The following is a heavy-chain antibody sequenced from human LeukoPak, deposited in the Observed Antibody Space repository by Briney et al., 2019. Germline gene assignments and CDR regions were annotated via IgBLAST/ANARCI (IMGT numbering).Heavy chain of an antibody. D-gene: IGHD1-1*01. CDR3: AHRSLTGTPDY. J-gene: IGHJ4*02. CDR2: IYWNDDE. Sequence: SGPTLVKPTQTLTLTCTFSGFSLSTSGVGVGWIRQPPGKALEWLALIYWNDDERYSPSLKSRLTITKDTSKNQVVLTMTNMDPVDTATYYCAHRSLTGTPDYWGQGTLVTVSS. V-gene: IGHV2-5*01. CDR1: GFSLSTSGVG.